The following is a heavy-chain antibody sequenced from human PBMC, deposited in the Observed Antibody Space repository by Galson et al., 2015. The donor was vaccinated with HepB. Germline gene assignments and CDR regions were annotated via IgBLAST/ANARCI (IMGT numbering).Heavy chain of an antibody. CDR3: AKDLGTIFGVPNYYMDV. CDR1: GFTFSSYG. J-gene: IGHJ6*03. V-gene: IGHV3-30*18. CDR2: ISYDGSNK. D-gene: IGHD3-3*01. Sequence: SLRLSCAASGFTFSSYGMHWVRQAPGKGLEWVAVISYDGSNKYYADSVKGRFTISRDNSKNTLYLQMNSLRAEDTAVYYCAKDLGTIFGVPNYYMDVWGKGTTVTVSS.